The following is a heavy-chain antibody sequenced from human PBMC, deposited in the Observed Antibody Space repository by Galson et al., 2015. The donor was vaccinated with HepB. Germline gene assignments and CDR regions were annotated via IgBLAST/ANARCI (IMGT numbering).Heavy chain of an antibody. CDR2: ISYDGSNK. V-gene: IGHV3-30*04. CDR3: ARDRKLLWFGGDDAFDI. Sequence: SLRLSCAASGFTFSSYAMHWVRQAPGKGLEWVAVISYDGSNKYYADSVKGRFTISRDNSKNTLYLQMNSLRAEDTAVYYCARDRKLLWFGGDDAFDIWGQGTMVTVSS. J-gene: IGHJ3*02. CDR1: GFTFSSYA. D-gene: IGHD3-10*01.